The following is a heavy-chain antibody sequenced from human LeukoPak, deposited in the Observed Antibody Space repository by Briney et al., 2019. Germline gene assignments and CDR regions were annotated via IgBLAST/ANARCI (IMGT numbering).Heavy chain of an antibody. D-gene: IGHD1-26*01. CDR3: ARVWKGSYGLNAFDI. CDR1: GYSISSGYY. Sequence: SETLSLTCTVSGYSISSGYYWGWIRQPPGKGLEWIGSMYHSGSTYYNPSLKSRVTISVDTSKNQFSLKLSSVTAADTAVYYCARVWKGSYGLNAFDIWGQGTMVTVSS. J-gene: IGHJ3*02. CDR2: MYHSGST. V-gene: IGHV4-38-2*02.